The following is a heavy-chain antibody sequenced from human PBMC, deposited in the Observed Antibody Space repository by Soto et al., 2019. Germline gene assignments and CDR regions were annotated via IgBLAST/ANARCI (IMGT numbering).Heavy chain of an antibody. V-gene: IGHV4-34*01. CDR3: ARGDIVVVPAALPYYYYYGMDV. CDR2: INHSGST. D-gene: IGHD2-2*01. Sequence: SETLSLTCAVYGGSFSGYYWSWIRQPPGKGLEWIGEINHSGSTNYNPSLKSRVTISVDTSKNQFSLTLSSVTAADTAVYYCARGDIVVVPAALPYYYYYGMDVWGQGTTVTVSS. CDR1: GGSFSGYY. J-gene: IGHJ6*02.